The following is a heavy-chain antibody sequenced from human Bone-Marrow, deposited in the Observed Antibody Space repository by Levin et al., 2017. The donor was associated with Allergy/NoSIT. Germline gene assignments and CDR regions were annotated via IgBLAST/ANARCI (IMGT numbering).Heavy chain of an antibody. Sequence: LRLSCTVSGGSISSAGYHWTWIRQYPGTGLEWIGYISYRGSTYFNPSLKSRLTMSIDTSAQHFSLNLTSVSAADTAIYYCARLDGYSFDYWGQGALVTVSS. J-gene: IGHJ4*02. CDR3: ARLDGYSFDY. CDR2: ISYRGST. V-gene: IGHV4-31*03. CDR1: GGSISSAGYH. D-gene: IGHD1-1*01.